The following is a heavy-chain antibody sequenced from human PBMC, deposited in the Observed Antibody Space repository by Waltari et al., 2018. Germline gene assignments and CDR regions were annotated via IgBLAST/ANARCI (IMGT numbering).Heavy chain of an antibody. CDR2: INHSGST. CDR1: GGSFSGYY. CDR3: AREGLAAALFDY. Sequence: QVQLQQWGAGLLKPSETLSLTCAVYGGSFSGYYWSWIRQPPGKGLEWIGEINHSGSTNYNPSLKSRVTISVDTSKNQFSLKLSSVTAADTAVYYCAREGLAAALFDYWGQGTLVTVSS. D-gene: IGHD6-13*01. J-gene: IGHJ4*02. V-gene: IGHV4-34*01.